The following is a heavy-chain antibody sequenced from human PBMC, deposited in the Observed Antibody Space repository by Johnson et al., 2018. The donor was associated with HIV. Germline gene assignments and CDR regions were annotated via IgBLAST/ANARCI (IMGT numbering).Heavy chain of an antibody. CDR1: GFTFSSYW. CDR2: IKQDGSEK. CDR3: ARDRSSGWYGRVDAFDI. V-gene: IGHV3-7*01. J-gene: IGHJ3*02. Sequence: VQLVESGGGLVQPGGSLRLSCAASGFTFSSYWMSWVRQAPGKGLEWVANIKQDGSEKYYVDSVKGRFTISRDNSKNTLYLQMNSLRAEDTAVYYCARDRSSGWYGRVDAFDIWGQGTMVTVSS. D-gene: IGHD6-19*01.